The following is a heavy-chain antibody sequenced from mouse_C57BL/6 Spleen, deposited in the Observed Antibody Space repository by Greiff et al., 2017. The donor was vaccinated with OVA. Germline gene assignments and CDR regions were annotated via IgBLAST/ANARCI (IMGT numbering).Heavy chain of an antibody. Sequence: QVQLKQSGPELVKPGASVKISCKASGYAFSSSWMNWVKQRPGKGLEWIGRIYPGDGDTNYNGKFKGKATLTADKSSSTAYMQLSSLTSEDSAVYICARTYYGSSYAFDYWGQGTTLTVSS. CDR1: GYAFSSSW. CDR3: ARTYYGSSYAFDY. CDR2: IYPGDGDT. D-gene: IGHD1-1*01. J-gene: IGHJ2*01. V-gene: IGHV1-82*01.